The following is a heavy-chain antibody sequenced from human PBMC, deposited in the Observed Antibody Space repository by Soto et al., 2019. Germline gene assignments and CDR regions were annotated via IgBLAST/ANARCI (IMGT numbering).Heavy chain of an antibody. V-gene: IGHV5-51*01. Sequence: PGESLKISCKGSGYSFTSYWIGWVRQMPGKGLEWMGIIYPGDSDTRYSPSFQGQVTISADKSISTAYLQWSSLKASDTAMHYCARHIPSGSYHIPYYYYYGMDVWGQGTTVTVSS. CDR1: GYSFTSYW. J-gene: IGHJ6*02. CDR3: ARHIPSGSYHIPYYYYYGMDV. CDR2: IYPGDSDT. D-gene: IGHD1-26*01.